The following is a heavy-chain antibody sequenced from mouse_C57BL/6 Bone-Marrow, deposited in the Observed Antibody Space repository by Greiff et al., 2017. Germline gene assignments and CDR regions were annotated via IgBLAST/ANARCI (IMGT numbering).Heavy chain of an antibody. Sequence: QVQLQQSGAELAKPGASVKLSCKASGYTFTSYWMHWVKQRPGQGLEWIGYINPSSGYTKYNQKFKDKATLTADKSSSTAYIQLISLTYEDSAVYYCSRCYGSSYSAWFSCWGQGTLVTVSA. CDR1: GYTFTSYW. CDR3: SRCYGSSYSAWFSC. CDR2: INPSSGYT. J-gene: IGHJ3*01. V-gene: IGHV1-7*01. D-gene: IGHD1-1*01.